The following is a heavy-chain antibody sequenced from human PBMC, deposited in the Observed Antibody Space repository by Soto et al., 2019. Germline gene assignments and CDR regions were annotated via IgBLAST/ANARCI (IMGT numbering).Heavy chain of an antibody. D-gene: IGHD5-18*01. CDR3: ARDHPHSYGVYYFDY. Sequence: PSETLSLTCTVSGGSISSSSYYWGWIRQPTGKGLEWIGNIYSSGSTYYNPSLQNRVTISIDTSKNQVSLKVNSVTAADTSVYYCARDHPHSYGVYYFDYWGQGTPVTVSS. CDR2: IYSSGST. V-gene: IGHV4-39*07. CDR1: GGSISSSSYY. J-gene: IGHJ4*02.